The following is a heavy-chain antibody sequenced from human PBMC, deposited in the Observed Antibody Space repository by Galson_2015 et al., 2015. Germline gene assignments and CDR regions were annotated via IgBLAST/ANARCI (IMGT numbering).Heavy chain of an antibody. D-gene: IGHD3-10*01. CDR1: GYTFTSYY. CDR2: INPSGGST. Sequence: SVKVSCKASGYTFTSYYMHWVRQAPGQGLEWMGIINPSGGSTSYAQKFQGRVTMTRDTSTSTVCMELSSLRSEDTAVYYCAVTYGSGYYYMDVWGKGTTVTVSS. CDR3: AVTYGSGYYYMDV. V-gene: IGHV1-46*01. J-gene: IGHJ6*03.